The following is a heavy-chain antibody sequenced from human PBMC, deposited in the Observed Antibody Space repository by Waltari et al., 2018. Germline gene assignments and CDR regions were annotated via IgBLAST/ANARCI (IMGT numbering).Heavy chain of an antibody. D-gene: IGHD3-22*01. V-gene: IGHV3-53*01. CDR1: GFTVSSNY. J-gene: IGHJ4*02. Sequence: EVQLVESGGGLIQPGGSLRLSCAASGFTVSSNYMSWVRHAPVKGLEGVSVIYSGGSTYDADSVKGRFTISRDNSKNTLYLQRNSLRAEDTAVYYCARTPTYYYDSSGYYGFDYWGQGTLVTVSS. CDR3: ARTPTYYYDSSGYYGFDY. CDR2: IYSGGST.